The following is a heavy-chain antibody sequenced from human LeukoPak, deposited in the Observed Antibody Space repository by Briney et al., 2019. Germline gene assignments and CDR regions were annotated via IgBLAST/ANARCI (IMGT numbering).Heavy chain of an antibody. CDR2: ISYDGSNK. Sequence: GRSLRLSCAASGFTFSSYGMHWVRQAPGKGLEWVAVISYDGSNKYYADSVKGRFTISRDNSKNTLYLQMNSLRAEGTAVYYCARETAGTYYYYYGMDVWGQGTTVTVSS. D-gene: IGHD6-13*01. J-gene: IGHJ6*02. CDR1: GFTFSSYG. CDR3: ARETAGTYYYYYGMDV. V-gene: IGHV3-30*03.